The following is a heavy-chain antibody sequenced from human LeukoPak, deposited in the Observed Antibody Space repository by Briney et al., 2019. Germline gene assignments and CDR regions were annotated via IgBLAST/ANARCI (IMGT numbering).Heavy chain of an antibody. CDR1: GYTFINYG. D-gene: IGHD1-26*01. V-gene: IGHV1-18*01. Sequence: ASVKVSCKASGYTFINYGLTWVRQAPGQGFEWMGWISAYTGSTNYAQKLQGRVTMPTDPSTSTAYMELRSLRSDDTAVYYCARTVGATVAFDFWGQGTMVIVSS. CDR2: ISAYTGST. J-gene: IGHJ3*01. CDR3: ARTVGATVAFDF.